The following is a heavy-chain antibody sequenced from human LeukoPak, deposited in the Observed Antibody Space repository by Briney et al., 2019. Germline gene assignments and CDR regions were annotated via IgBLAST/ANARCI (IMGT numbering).Heavy chain of an antibody. CDR3: ARGVSSSGWLFDY. Sequence: PGGSLRLSCAASGFTFSSYSMNWVRQAPGKGLEWVSSISSRSSYIYYADSVKGRFTISRDNAKNSLYLQMNSLRAEDTALYYCARGVSSSGWLFDYWGQGTLVTVSS. CDR1: GFTFSSYS. CDR2: ISSRSSYI. J-gene: IGHJ4*02. D-gene: IGHD6-19*01. V-gene: IGHV3-21*01.